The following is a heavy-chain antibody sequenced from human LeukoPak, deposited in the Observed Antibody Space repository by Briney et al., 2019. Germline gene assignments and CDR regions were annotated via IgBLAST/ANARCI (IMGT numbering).Heavy chain of an antibody. J-gene: IGHJ3*02. Sequence: SETVSLTCTVSGGSISSYYWSWIRQPPGKGLEWIGYIYYSGSTNYNPSLKSRVTISVDTSKNQFSLKLSSVTAADTAVYYCARDKDALDIWGQGTMVTVSS. CDR3: ARDKDALDI. CDR2: IYYSGST. CDR1: GGSISSYY. V-gene: IGHV4-59*12.